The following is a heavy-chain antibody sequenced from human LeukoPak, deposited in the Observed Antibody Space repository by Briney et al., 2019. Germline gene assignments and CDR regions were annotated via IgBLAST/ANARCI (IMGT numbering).Heavy chain of an antibody. CDR1: GFTFSGSA. D-gene: IGHD3-22*01. CDR3: TRPPSPEYYYDSSGYYFDY. CDR2: IRSKANSYAT. V-gene: IGHV3-73*01. Sequence: GGSLRLSCAASGFTFSGSAMHWVRQASVKGLEWVGRIRSKANSYATAYAASVKGRFTISRDDSKNTAYLQMNSLKTEDTAVYYCTRPPSPEYYYDSSGYYFDYWGQGTLVTVSS. J-gene: IGHJ4*02.